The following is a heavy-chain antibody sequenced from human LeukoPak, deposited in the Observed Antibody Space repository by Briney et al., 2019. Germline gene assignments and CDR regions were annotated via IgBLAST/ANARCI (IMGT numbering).Heavy chain of an antibody. CDR1: GFGLSTSGVG. CDR2: IYWNGDK. V-gene: IGHV2-5*01. Sequence: SGPTLVKPTQTLTLTCTFSGFGLSTSGVGVGWIRQPPGKALEGLALIYWNGDKRYRPSLKSRLTITKDPYKKQVVLTMTKMDPVDTATYYCAHTVPTAFGEFLLGFDPWGQGTLVTVSS. CDR3: AHTVPTAFGEFLLGFDP. J-gene: IGHJ5*02. D-gene: IGHD3-10*01.